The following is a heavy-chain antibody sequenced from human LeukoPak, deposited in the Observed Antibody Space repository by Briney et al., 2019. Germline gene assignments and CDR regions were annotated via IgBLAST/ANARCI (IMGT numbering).Heavy chain of an antibody. D-gene: IGHD1-26*01. CDR2: ISSSSSYI. Sequence: GGSLRLSCAASGFTFSSYSMNWDRQAPGKGLEWVSSISSSSSYICYADSVKGRFTISRDNAKNSLYLQMNSLRAEDTAVYYCARVLHFDLWGRGTLVTVSS. V-gene: IGHV3-21*01. J-gene: IGHJ2*01. CDR1: GFTFSSYS. CDR3: ARVLHFDL.